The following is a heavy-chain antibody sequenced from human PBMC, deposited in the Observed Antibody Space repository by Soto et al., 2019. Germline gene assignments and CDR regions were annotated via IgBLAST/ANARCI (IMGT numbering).Heavy chain of an antibody. D-gene: IGHD3-3*01. J-gene: IGHJ6*03. CDR3: ARYWSGYYRYYYYYMDV. CDR2: ISGSGGST. Sequence: PGGSLRLSCAASGFTFSSYAMSWVRQTPGKGLEWVSAISGSGGSTYYADSVKGRFTISRDNSKNTLYLQMNSLRAEDTAVYYCARYWSGYYRYYYYYMDVWGKGTTVTVSS. CDR1: GFTFSSYA. V-gene: IGHV3-23*01.